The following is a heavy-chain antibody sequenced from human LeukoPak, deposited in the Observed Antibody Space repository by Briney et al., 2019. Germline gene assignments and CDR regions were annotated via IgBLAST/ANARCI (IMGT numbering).Heavy chain of an antibody. Sequence: ASVKVSFKASGYTFTGYYMHWVRQAPGQGLEWMGWINPNSGGTNYAQKFQGRVTMTRDTSINTAYMELSRLRSDDTAVYYCAREDGDYSFDYWGQGTLVTVSS. D-gene: IGHD4-17*01. J-gene: IGHJ4*02. V-gene: IGHV1-2*02. CDR3: AREDGDYSFDY. CDR1: GYTFTGYY. CDR2: INPNSGGT.